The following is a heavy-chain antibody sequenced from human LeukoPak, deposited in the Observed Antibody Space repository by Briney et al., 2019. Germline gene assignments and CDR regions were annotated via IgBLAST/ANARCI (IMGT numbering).Heavy chain of an antibody. CDR3: AKDKGYAFDY. J-gene: IGHJ4*02. CDR2: IRPDGSNK. D-gene: IGHD1-1*01. Sequence: GESLRLSCAASGFTFSIYGMHWVRQAPGKGLEWVAFIRPDGSNKYYADSVKGRFTISRDNSKNTLYLQMDSLRAEDTAVYYCAKDKGYAFDYWGQGTLVTVSS. CDR1: GFTFSIYG. V-gene: IGHV3-30*02.